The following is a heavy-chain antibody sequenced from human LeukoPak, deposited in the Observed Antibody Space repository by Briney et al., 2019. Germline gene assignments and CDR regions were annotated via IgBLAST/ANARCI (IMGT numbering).Heavy chain of an antibody. Sequence: ASVKGSCKASGYTFTSYAMHWVRQAPGQRLEWMGWINAGNGNTKYSQKFQGRVTITRDTSASTAYMELSSLRSEDTAVYYCARVASSSWYFYWGQGTLVTVSS. J-gene: IGHJ4*02. CDR1: GYTFTSYA. CDR2: INAGNGNT. V-gene: IGHV1-3*01. D-gene: IGHD6-13*01. CDR3: ARVASSSWYFY.